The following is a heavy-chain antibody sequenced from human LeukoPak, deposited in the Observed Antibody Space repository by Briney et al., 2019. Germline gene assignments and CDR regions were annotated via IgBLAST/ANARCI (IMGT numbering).Heavy chain of an antibody. V-gene: IGHV3-23*01. D-gene: IGHD6-13*01. CDR1: GFTFGNYA. J-gene: IGHJ4*02. CDR2: VSGSGTTT. CDR3: AKDLGYSSSWYVDS. Sequence: GGSLRLSCAASGFTFGNYAMSWVRQAPGRGLEWVSGVSGSGTTTYYADSVKGRFSISRDNSKNTLFLQMNSLRADDTAVYYCAKDLGYSSSWYVDSWGQGTLVTVSS.